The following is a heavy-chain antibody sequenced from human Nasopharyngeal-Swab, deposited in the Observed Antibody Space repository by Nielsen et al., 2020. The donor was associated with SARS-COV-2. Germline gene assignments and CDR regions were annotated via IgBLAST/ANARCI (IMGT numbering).Heavy chain of an antibody. CDR2: IYSGGKI. V-gene: IGHV3-53*01. CDR1: GFTFSSYG. CDR3: ARAGEFLYYFDF. Sequence: GGSLRLSCAASGFTFSSYGMHWVRQAPGKGLEWVSLIYSGGKIYYADSVKGRFTISRDNSKNTLYLQMNSLRAEDTAVYYCARAGEFLYYFDFWGQGTLVTVSS. D-gene: IGHD4-17*01. J-gene: IGHJ4*02.